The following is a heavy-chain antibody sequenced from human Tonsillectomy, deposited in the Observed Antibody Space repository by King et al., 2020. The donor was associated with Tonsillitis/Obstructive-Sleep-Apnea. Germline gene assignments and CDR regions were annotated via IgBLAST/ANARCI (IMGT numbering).Heavy chain of an antibody. CDR1: GFTFSDYS. CDR3: ARDYGGNSADPD. D-gene: IGHD4-23*01. J-gene: IGHJ4*02. V-gene: IGHV3-11*05. Sequence: VQLVESGGGLVKPGGSLRLSCAASGFTFSDYSMSWIRQAPGKGLEWVSYISSSSTYTDYVDSVKGRFTISRDDAKNSLYLQMNSLRAEDTAVYYCARDYGGNSADPDWGQGTLVTVSS. CDR2: ISSSSTYT.